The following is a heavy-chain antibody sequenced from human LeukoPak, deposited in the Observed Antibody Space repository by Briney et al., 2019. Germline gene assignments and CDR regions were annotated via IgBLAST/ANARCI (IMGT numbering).Heavy chain of an antibody. CDR1: GFTFSSYA. CDR2: ISYDGSNK. V-gene: IGHV3-30-3*01. D-gene: IGHD5-24*01. CDR3: ASPTRRDGYNLDY. J-gene: IGHJ4*02. Sequence: GGSLRLSCAASGFTFSSYAMHWVRQAPGKGLEWVAVISYDGSNKYYADSVKGRFTISRDNPKNTQYLQMNSLRAEDTAVYYCASPTRRDGYNLDYWGQGTLVTVSS.